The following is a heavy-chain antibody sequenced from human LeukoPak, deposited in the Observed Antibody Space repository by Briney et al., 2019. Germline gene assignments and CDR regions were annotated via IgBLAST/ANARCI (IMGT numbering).Heavy chain of an antibody. D-gene: IGHD6-19*01. CDR2: FSGISTT. CDR3: ARISLSGWVNDH. CDR1: GFTFSSYA. Sequence: GGSLRLSCAASGFTFSSYAMSWVRQAPGKGLEWVSTFSGISTTSYADAVKGRVTISRDNSKNTLYLQMSSLRAEDTAMYYCARISLSGWVNDHWGQGTLVTVSS. V-gene: IGHV3-23*01. J-gene: IGHJ4*02.